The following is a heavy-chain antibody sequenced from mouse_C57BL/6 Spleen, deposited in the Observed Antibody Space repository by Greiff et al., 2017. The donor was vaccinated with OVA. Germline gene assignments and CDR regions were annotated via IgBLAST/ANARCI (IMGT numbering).Heavy chain of an antibody. CDR3: ARCDYYGSSSAWFAY. CDR1: GYSFTDYN. D-gene: IGHD1-1*01. J-gene: IGHJ3*01. CDR2: INPTYGTT. V-gene: IGHV1-39*01. Sequence: EVQLQQSGPELVKPGASVKISCQASGYSFTDYNMNWVKQSNGKSLEWIGVINPTYGTTSYNQKFKGKSTLTVDQSSLTAYMQLTSLTSEDSAVYYCARCDYYGSSSAWFAYGGQGTLVTVSA.